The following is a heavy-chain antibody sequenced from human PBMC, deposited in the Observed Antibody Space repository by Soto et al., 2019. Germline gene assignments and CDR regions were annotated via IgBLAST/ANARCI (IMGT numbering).Heavy chain of an antibody. V-gene: IGHV4-39*01. CDR2: IYYSGST. CDR3: ARHYDRRGWFDP. D-gene: IGHD5-12*01. J-gene: IGHJ5*02. Sequence: PSETLSLTCTVSGGSISSSSYYWGWIRQPPGKGLEWIGSIYYSGSTYYNPSLKSRVTISVDTSKNQFSLKLSSVTAADTAVYYCARHYDRRGWFDPWGQGTLVTVSS. CDR1: GGSISSSSYY.